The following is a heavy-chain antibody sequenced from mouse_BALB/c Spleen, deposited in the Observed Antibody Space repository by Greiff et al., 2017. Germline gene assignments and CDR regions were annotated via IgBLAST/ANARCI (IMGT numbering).Heavy chain of an antibody. Sequence: VQLKESGPELVKPGASVKISCKASGYSFTGYYMHWVKQSHVKSLEWIGRINPYNGATSYNQNFKDKASLTVDKSSSTAYMELHSLTSEDSAVYYCARWGDGVMDYWGQGTSVTVSS. CDR3: ARWGDGVMDY. CDR1: GYSFTGYY. CDR2: INPYNGAT. J-gene: IGHJ4*01. D-gene: IGHD3-3*01. V-gene: IGHV1-31*01.